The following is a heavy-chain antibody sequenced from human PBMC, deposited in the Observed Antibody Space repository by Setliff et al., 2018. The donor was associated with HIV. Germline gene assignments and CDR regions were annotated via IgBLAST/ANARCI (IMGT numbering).Heavy chain of an antibody. V-gene: IGHV1-18*01. CDR2: ISANNGNT. D-gene: IGHD3-22*01. CDR3: ARHASTWYYESSGPPFDY. CDR1: GYTFTRYG. Sequence: ASVKVSCKASGYTFTRYGISWVRQAPGQGLEWMGWISANNGNTNYAQKLQGRVTMTTDTSTSTAYMELMSLRSDDTAVYYCARHASTWYYESSGPPFDYWGQGTLVTVSS. J-gene: IGHJ4*02.